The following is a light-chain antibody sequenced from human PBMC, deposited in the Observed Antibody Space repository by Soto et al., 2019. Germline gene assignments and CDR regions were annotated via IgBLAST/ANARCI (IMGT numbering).Light chain of an antibody. J-gene: IGKJ4*01. Sequence: EIVLTQSPGTLSLSPVERATLSCRASQTINKNYFAWYQQKPGQAPRPLMYSASSRATGIPDRFSGSGSGTDFTLTISRLEPEDFAVYYCQYYGRSPLTFGGGTKVDIK. CDR2: SAS. V-gene: IGKV3-20*01. CDR3: QYYGRSPLT. CDR1: QTINKNY.